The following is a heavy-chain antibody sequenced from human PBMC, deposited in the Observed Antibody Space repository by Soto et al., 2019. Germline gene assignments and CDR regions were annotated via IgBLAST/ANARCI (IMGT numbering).Heavy chain of an antibody. CDR2: ISAYNGNT. Sequence: AAVKVSCKASGYTFTSYGISWVRQAPGQGLEWMGWISAYNGNTNYAQKLQGRVTMTTDTSTSTAYMELRSLRSDDTAVYYCARAPPYVWGSYRVNYYYYGMDVWGQGTTVTVSS. CDR3: ARAPPYVWGSYRVNYYYYGMDV. J-gene: IGHJ6*02. V-gene: IGHV1-18*01. CDR1: GYTFTSYG. D-gene: IGHD3-16*02.